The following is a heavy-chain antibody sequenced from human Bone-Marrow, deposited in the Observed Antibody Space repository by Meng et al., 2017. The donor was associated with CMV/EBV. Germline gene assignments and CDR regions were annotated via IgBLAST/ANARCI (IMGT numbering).Heavy chain of an antibody. Sequence: SVKVSCKASGGTFSNYAISWVRQAPGQGLQWMGGIIPIFGTANYAQKFQGRVTITTDESTSTAYMELSSLRSEDTAVYYCATYSNCGGDCPPTFDYWGQGTLVTVSS. J-gene: IGHJ4*02. CDR1: GGTFSNYA. D-gene: IGHD2-21*01. CDR3: ATYSNCGGDCPPTFDY. V-gene: IGHV1-69*05. CDR2: IIPIFGTA.